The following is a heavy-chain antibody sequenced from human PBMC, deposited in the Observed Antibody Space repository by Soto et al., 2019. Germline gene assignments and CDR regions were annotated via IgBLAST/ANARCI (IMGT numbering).Heavy chain of an antibody. CDR1: GFTFRSYA. D-gene: IGHD6-19*01. V-gene: IGHV3-30-3*01. CDR3: ARPGIAVAYFGESYYFDY. J-gene: IGHJ4*02. Sequence: GSLRLSCAASGFTFRSYAMHSVRQAPGKGLEGVAVISYDGSNKYYADSVKGRFTISRDNSKNTLYLQMNSLRAEDTAVFYCARPGIAVAYFGESYYFDYWGQGTLVTVSS. CDR2: ISYDGSNK.